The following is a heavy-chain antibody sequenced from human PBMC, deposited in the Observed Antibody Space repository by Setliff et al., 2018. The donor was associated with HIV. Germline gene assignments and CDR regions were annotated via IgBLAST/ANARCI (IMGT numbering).Heavy chain of an antibody. V-gene: IGHV4-34*01. D-gene: IGHD2-15*01. CDR3: ARGGLGVVGAIDY. CDR2: IIHSGGT. J-gene: IGHJ4*02. Sequence: SETLSLTCAVYGGSFSGYYWTWIRQPPGRGLEWIGEIIHSGGTNYNRSLKSRVTISVDTSKNQFSLNLSSVTAADTAVYYWARGGLGVVGAIDYWSQGTLVTVSS. CDR1: GGSFSGYY.